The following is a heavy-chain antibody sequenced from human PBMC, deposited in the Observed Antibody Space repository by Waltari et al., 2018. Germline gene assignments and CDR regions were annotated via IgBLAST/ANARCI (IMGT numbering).Heavy chain of an antibody. V-gene: IGHV6-1*01. CDR2: TYYRSRWDN. CDR3: ARDLSFKFDC. Sequence: QVELQQSGPGLVKPSQTLLLTCVISGDSVSSNSAAWNWIRQSPSRGLEWLGRTYYRSRWDNDYAVSMKGRITINPDTSKNQFSLQLNFVTPEDTAVYYCARDLSFKFDCWGQGILVTVSS. CDR1: GDSVSSNSAA. J-gene: IGHJ4*02.